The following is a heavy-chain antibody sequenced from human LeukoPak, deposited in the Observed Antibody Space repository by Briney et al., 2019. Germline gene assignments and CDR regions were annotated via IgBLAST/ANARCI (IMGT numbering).Heavy chain of an antibody. J-gene: IGHJ4*02. CDR1: GFTFSNYW. D-gene: IGHD6-19*01. V-gene: IGHV3-7*01. CDR2: IKQDGSEK. Sequence: PGGSLRLSCAASGFTFSNYWMNWVRQAPGKGLEWVAIIKQDGSEKRYVDSVKGRFTIPRDNAKNSLFLQMNSLRADDTAVYYCARDYGWLQFDFWGQGTLVAVSS. CDR3: ARDYGWLQFDF.